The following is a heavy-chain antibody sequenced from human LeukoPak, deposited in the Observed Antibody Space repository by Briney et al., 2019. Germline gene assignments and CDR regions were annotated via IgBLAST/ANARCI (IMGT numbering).Heavy chain of an antibody. V-gene: IGHV4-59*08. J-gene: IGHJ3*02. CDR1: GGSISSYY. CDR2: IYYSGST. Sequence: SETLSLTCTVSGGSISSYYWSWIRQPPGKGLEWIGYIYYSGSTNYNPSLKSRVTISVDTSKNQFSLKLSSVTAAGTAVYYCAGRLLWFGEGAFDIWGQGTMVTVSS. CDR3: AGRLLWFGEGAFDI. D-gene: IGHD3-10*01.